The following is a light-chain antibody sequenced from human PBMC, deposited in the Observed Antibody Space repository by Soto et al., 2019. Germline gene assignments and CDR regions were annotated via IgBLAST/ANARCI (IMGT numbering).Light chain of an antibody. V-gene: IGKV3-11*01. CDR3: QQRNFRPEIT. CDR2: DAT. Sequence: EIVLTQSPATLSLSPGERATLSCRASQSFGNLLGWYQQKPGQAPRLLIFDATNRATGTPRRFSGSGSGTDFTLTISSLEPEDFEIYYCQQRNFRPEITFGGGTKVEI. J-gene: IGKJ4*01. CDR1: QSFGNL.